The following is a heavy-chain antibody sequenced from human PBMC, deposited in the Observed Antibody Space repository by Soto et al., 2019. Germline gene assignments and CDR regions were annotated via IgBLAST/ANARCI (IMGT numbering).Heavy chain of an antibody. CDR3: AVVDSTGNWFDP. Sequence: SETLSLSCTVCRGSICSSSSYGGWLRQPPGKGLDFIGSMYYSGTTYYNPSLKNRITISVDTSKNQFSLKLISVTAADTAVYYCAVVDSTGNWFDPWGQGALVTVSS. J-gene: IGHJ5*02. D-gene: IGHD3-22*01. CDR1: RGSICSSSSY. V-gene: IGHV4-39*01. CDR2: MYYSGTT.